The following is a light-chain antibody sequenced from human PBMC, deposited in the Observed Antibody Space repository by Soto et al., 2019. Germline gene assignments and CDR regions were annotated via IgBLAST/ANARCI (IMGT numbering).Light chain of an antibody. Sequence: QSVLTQPPSASETPGQRVTISCSGRASNIGSNDVSWYQQIAGTAPKLLIFRNNERPSGVPDRISGSKSGTSASLAISGLRSEDEADYFCSTWDDSVGGPVFGGGTQLTVL. V-gene: IGLV1-47*01. CDR3: STWDDSVGGPV. CDR2: RNN. J-gene: IGLJ3*02. CDR1: ASNIGSND.